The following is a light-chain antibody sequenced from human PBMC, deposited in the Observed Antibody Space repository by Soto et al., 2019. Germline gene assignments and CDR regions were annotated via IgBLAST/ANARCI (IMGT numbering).Light chain of an antibody. CDR3: AAWDDSLNGLL. CDR1: SSNIGSNT. J-gene: IGLJ1*01. Sequence: QPVLTQPPSASGTPGQRVTISCSGSSSNIGSNTVNWYQQLPGTAPKLLIYNNNQRPSGVPDRFSGSKSGTSASLAISGLQSEDEDDYYCAAWDDSLNGLLFGTGTKLTVL. V-gene: IGLV1-44*01. CDR2: NNN.